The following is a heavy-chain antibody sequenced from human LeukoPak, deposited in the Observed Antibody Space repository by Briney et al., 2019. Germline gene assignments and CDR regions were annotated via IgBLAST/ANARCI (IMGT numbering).Heavy chain of an antibody. J-gene: IGHJ4*02. D-gene: IGHD3-22*01. CDR3: ARDYYDSRGYYSAAFDY. V-gene: IGHV3-74*03. CDR2: ISSDGTIT. Sequence: PGGSLRLSCAASGFTFSNYWMHWVRQAPGKGLEWVSRISSDGTITTYAGSVKGRFTISRDNAKNTLYLQMSSLRAEDTAVYYCARDYYDSRGYYSAAFDYWGRGTLVTVSS. CDR1: GFTFSNYW.